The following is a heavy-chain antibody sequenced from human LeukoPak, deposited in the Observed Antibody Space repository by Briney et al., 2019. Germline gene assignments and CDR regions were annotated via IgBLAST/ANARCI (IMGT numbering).Heavy chain of an antibody. V-gene: IGHV4-38-2*01. CDR1: GYSISSGCY. Sequence: SETLSLTCAVSGYSISSGCYWGWIRQPPGKGLEWIGSIYHSGSTYYNPSLKSRVTISVDTSKNQFSLKLSSVTAADTAVYYCARLALSGSYYPNYWGQGTLVTVSS. CDR3: ARLALSGSYYPNY. D-gene: IGHD1-26*01. CDR2: IYHSGST. J-gene: IGHJ4*02.